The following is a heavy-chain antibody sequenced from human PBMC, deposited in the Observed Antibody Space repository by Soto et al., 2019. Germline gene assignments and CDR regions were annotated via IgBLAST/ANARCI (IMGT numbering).Heavy chain of an antibody. CDR1: GFTFSSYT. CDR3: RREEYDD. Sequence: EVQLVESGGGLVKPGGSLRLSCAASGFTFSSYTMSWARQAQGKGLEWVSSINNRGTXXVXXXXXKGRFTISRDNAKXXXXXXXNSLRAEXSAVYYCRREEYDDWGQGTLVTVSS. V-gene: IGHV3-21*01. CDR2: INNRGTXX. D-gene: IGHD1-26*01. J-gene: IGHJ4*02.